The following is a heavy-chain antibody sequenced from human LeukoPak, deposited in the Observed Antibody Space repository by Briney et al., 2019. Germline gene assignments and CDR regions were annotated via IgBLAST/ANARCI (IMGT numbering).Heavy chain of an antibody. CDR2: IYYSRST. J-gene: IGHJ3*02. V-gene: IGHV4-39*07. CDR1: GGSISSSSYY. CDR3: ARGKSYPLAVAADRDAFDI. D-gene: IGHD6-19*01. Sequence: SETLSLTCTVSGGSISSSSYYWGWIRQPPGKGLEWIGSIYYSRSTYYNPSLKSRVTISVDTSKNQFSLKLSSVTAADTAVYYCARGKSYPLAVAADRDAFDIWGQGTMVTVSS.